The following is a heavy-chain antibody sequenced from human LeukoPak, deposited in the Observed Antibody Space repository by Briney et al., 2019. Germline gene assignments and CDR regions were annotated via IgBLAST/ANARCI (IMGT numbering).Heavy chain of an antibody. CDR2: MNPNSGGT. Sequence: ASVKVSCKASGYTFTGYYMHWVRQAPGQGLEWMGWMNPNSGGTNYAQKFQGRVTMTRDTSISTAYMELSRLRSDDTAVYYCARLTIFGVVIMGFDYWGQGTLVTVSS. CDR3: ARLTIFGVVIMGFDY. D-gene: IGHD3-3*01. V-gene: IGHV1-2*02. CDR1: GYTFTGYY. J-gene: IGHJ4*02.